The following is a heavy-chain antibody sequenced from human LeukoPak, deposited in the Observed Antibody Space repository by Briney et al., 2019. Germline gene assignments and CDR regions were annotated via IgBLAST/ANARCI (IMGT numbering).Heavy chain of an antibody. CDR3: AKDAVDTAMSS. J-gene: IGHJ5*02. Sequence: GGSLRLSCAASGFTFSSYGMHWVRQAPGKGLGWVAVIWYDGSNKYYADSVKGRFTISRDNSKNTLYLQMDSLRAEDTAVYYCAKDAVDTAMSSWGQGTLVTVSS. D-gene: IGHD5-18*01. V-gene: IGHV3-33*06. CDR2: IWYDGSNK. CDR1: GFTFSSYG.